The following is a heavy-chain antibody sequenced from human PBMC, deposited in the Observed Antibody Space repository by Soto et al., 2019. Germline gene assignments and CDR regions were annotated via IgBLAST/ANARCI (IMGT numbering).Heavy chain of an antibody. V-gene: IGHV3-30*18. CDR2: ISYAGSNK. J-gene: IGHJ4*02. D-gene: IGHD3-10*01. CDR1: GFTFSIYG. Sequence: QVQLVESGGGEVQPGRSLRLSCAASGFTFSIYGMHWVRQAPDKVLEWVAVISYAGSNKYYADSVNGRFTFSRDNSKNALYLQMNGMRAEDKTVHYCAKEAPFDYYGYGSYYSGGFDYWGQGTLVTVSS. CDR3: AKEAPFDYYGYGSYYSGGFDY.